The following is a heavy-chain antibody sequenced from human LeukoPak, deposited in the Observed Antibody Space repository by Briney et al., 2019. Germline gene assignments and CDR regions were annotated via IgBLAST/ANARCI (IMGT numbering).Heavy chain of an antibody. J-gene: IGHJ3*02. Sequence: PVKVSCKASGGTFSSYAISWVRQAPGQGLEWMGRIIPIFGTANYAQKFQGRVTITTDESTSTAYMELSSLRSEDTAVYYCARDGGLWYYDSSGYYSDDAFDIWGQGTMVTVSS. D-gene: IGHD3-22*01. CDR1: GGTFSSYA. CDR2: IIPIFGTA. CDR3: ARDGGLWYYDSSGYYSDDAFDI. V-gene: IGHV1-69*05.